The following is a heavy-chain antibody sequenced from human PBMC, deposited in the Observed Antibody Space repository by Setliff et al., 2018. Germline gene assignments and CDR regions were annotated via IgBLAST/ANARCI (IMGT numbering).Heavy chain of an antibody. CDR2: IHTGGST. V-gene: IGHV4-4*07. J-gene: IGHJ4*02. CDR3: VRELDCPTIPSCYGGQAEFDS. Sequence: SETLSLTCSVSGGSISSYFWNWVRQPAGRGLEWIGRIHTGGSTNYSPTLGGRVIISLDRSENRFSLRLSSVTAADTAVYYCVRELDCPTIPSCYGGQAEFDSWGQGTLVTVSS. D-gene: IGHD2-2*01. CDR1: GGSISSYF.